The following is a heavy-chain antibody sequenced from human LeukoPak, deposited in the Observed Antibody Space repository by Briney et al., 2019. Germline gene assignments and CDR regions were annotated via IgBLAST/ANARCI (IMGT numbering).Heavy chain of an antibody. V-gene: IGHV1-18*01. CDR2: ISAYNGNT. CDR1: GCTFTSYG. D-gene: IGHD2-21*02. J-gene: IGHJ4*02. Sequence: ASVKVSCKAPGCTFTSYGISWVRQAPGQGLEWMGWISAYNGNTNYAQKLQGRVTMTTDTSTSTAYMELRSLRSEDTAVYYCASAYCGGDCYSTTFDYWGQGTLVTVSS. CDR3: ASAYCGGDCYSTTFDY.